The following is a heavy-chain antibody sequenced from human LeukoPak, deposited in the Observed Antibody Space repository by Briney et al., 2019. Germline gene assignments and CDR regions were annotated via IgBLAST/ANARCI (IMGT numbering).Heavy chain of an antibody. CDR2: ISAYNGNT. CDR3: ARDAPNIGDGWRHDDAFDI. D-gene: IGHD5-24*01. Sequence: ASVKVSCKASGYTFTNYAVNWVRQAPGQGLEWMGWISAYNGNTNYAQKLQGRVTMTTDTSTSTAYMELRSLRSDDTAVYYCARDAPNIGDGWRHDDAFDIWGQGTMVTVSS. V-gene: IGHV1-18*01. J-gene: IGHJ3*02. CDR1: GYTFTNYA.